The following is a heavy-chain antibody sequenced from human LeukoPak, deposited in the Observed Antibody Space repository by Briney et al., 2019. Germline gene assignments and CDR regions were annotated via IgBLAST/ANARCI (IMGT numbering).Heavy chain of an antibody. J-gene: IGHJ4*02. D-gene: IGHD1-1*01. CDR3: ASTTGVYFDY. Sequence: SGTLSLTCTVSGGSISSYYWSWIRQPPGKGLEWIGYIYYSGSTNYNPSLKSRVTISVDTSKNQFSLKLSSVTAADTAVYYCASTTGVYFDYWGQGTLVTVSS. CDR1: GGSISSYY. V-gene: IGHV4-59*01. CDR2: IYYSGST.